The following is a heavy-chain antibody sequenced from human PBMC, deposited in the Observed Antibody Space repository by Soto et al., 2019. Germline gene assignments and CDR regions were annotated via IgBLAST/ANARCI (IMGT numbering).Heavy chain of an antibody. CDR3: ARGSRVKIPAATGRDYYYHGLDV. D-gene: IGHD1-26*01. J-gene: IGHJ6*02. CDR2: INHRGSA. Sequence: SETLSLTCAVYGGSFRGYYWSWIRQPPGKGLEWIGEINHRGSANYNPSVKSRVTISVDTSKNQFSLKLNSVTAADTAMYYCARGSRVKIPAATGRDYYYHGLDVWAQGTAVTVFS. V-gene: IGHV4-34*01. CDR1: GGSFRGYY.